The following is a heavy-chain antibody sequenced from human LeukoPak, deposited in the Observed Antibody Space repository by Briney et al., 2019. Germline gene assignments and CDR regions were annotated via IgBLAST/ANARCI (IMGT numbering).Heavy chain of an antibody. V-gene: IGHV3-7*01. J-gene: IGHJ4*02. CDR3: ARDYGGSSPFDY. Sequence: GGSLRLSCAASGFTFTAYNMGWVRQAPGKGLEWVATINQDGSEKHYLDSVEGRFTISRDNAKKSLYLEVNGLRAEDTAVYYCARDYGGSSPFDYWGQGTLVTVSS. CDR1: GFTFTAYN. D-gene: IGHD4-23*01. CDR2: INQDGSEK.